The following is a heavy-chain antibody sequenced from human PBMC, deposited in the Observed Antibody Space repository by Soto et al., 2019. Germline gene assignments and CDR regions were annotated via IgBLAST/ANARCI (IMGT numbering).Heavy chain of an antibody. CDR2: INPSGGST. CDR1: GYTFTSYY. V-gene: IGHV1-46*01. D-gene: IGHD6-13*01. Sequence: ASVKVSCKASGYTFTSYYMHWVRQAPGQGLEWMGIINPSGGSTSYAQKFQGRVTMTRDTSTSTVYMELSSLRSEDTAVYYCARELAAAGTGRVDYYGMDVWGQGTTVTVSS. CDR3: ARELAAAGTGRVDYYGMDV. J-gene: IGHJ6*02.